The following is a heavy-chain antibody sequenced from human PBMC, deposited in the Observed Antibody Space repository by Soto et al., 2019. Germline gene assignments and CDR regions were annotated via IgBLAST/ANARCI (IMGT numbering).Heavy chain of an antibody. CDR3: ARQGQYQLIVDYFDY. J-gene: IGHJ4*02. V-gene: IGHV5-51*01. Sequence: GESLKISCEGSGYTFSNYWIGWVRQMPGKGLEWMGIIYPDDSDTRYSPSFQGQVTISADKSINTAYLQWSGLKASDTAIYYCARQGQYQLIVDYFDYWGQGTLVTVSS. CDR2: IYPDDSDT. D-gene: IGHD1-1*01. CDR1: GYTFSNYW.